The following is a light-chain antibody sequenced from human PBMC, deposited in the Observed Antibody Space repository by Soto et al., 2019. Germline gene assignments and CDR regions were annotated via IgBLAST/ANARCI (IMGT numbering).Light chain of an antibody. J-gene: IGKJ4*01. V-gene: IGKV1-39*01. CDR3: QQSYSNPLT. CDR2: AAS. CDR1: QSISSW. Sequence: DIEITQSPSTLSASVGDRVTITCRASQSISSWLAWYQQKTGKAPKLLIYAASSLQSGVPSRFSGSGSGTDFTLTISSLQPEDFPTYYCQQSYSNPLTFGGGTKVDIK.